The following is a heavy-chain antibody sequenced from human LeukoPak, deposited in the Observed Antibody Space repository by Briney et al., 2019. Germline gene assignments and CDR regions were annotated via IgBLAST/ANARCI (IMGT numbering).Heavy chain of an antibody. D-gene: IGHD3-22*01. V-gene: IGHV4-30-2*01. CDR2: IYHSGST. CDR3: ARAAYYYDSSGDAFDI. J-gene: IGHJ3*02. CDR1: GGSISSGGYS. Sequence: SETLSLTCAVSGGSISSGGYSWSWIRQPPGKGLEWIGYIYHSGSTYYNPSLKSRVTISVVRSKNQFSLKLSSVTAADTAVYYCARAAYYYDSSGDAFDIWGQGTMVTVSS.